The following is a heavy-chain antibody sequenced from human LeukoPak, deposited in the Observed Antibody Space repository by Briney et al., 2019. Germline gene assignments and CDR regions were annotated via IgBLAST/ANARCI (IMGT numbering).Heavy chain of an antibody. CDR3: ARDILSQGPDAFDI. CDR1: GFTVSSNY. CDR2: IYSGGST. J-gene: IGHJ3*02. V-gene: IGHV3-53*01. Sequence: GGSLRLSCAASGFTVSSNYMSWVRQAPGKGLEWVSVIYSGGSTYYADSVKGRFTISRDNTKNTLYLQMNSLRAEDTAVYYCARDILSQGPDAFDIWGQGTMVTVSS. D-gene: IGHD2/OR15-2a*01.